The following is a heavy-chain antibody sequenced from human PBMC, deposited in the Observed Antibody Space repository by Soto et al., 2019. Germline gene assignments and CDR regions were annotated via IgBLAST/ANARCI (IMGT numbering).Heavy chain of an antibody. CDR1: GGPFSGYY. Sequence: QVQLQQWGAGLLKPSETLSLTCAVYGGPFSGYYWSWIRQSPGKGLEWIGEINHLGTTNYNPSLKSRVTISVDTSNQQLSLKLSSVTSADTAVYYCATRGGGSYPFYFDYWGHGTLVTVSS. CDR3: ATRGGGSYPFYFDY. V-gene: IGHV4-34*01. D-gene: IGHD1-26*01. J-gene: IGHJ4*01. CDR2: INHLGTT.